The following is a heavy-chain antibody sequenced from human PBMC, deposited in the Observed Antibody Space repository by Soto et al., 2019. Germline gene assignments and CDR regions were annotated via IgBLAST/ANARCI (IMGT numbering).Heavy chain of an antibody. V-gene: IGHV1-2*02. CDR1: GYTFTTFG. D-gene: IGHD5-12*01. J-gene: IGHJ4*02. CDR3: ARAVEMATNIDY. CDR2: INPNSGGT. Sequence: ASVKVSCKASGYTFTTFGISWVRQAPGQGLEWMGWINPNSGGTNYAQKFRGRVTMTRDTSISTAYMELSRLRSDDTAVYYCARAVEMATNIDYWGQGTLVTVSS.